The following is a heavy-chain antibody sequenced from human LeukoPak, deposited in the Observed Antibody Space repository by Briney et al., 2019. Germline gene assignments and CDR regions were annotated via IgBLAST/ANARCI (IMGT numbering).Heavy chain of an antibody. CDR3: TRLPVKSPMTHLDAFDV. V-gene: IGHV3-23*01. CDR2: ISDSGDTT. CDR1: GFIFSGQA. J-gene: IGHJ3*01. D-gene: IGHD2-21*01. Sequence: PGGSLRLSCAASGFIFSGQAMSWVRQAPGKGLECVSTISDSGDTTYNADSVKGRFAISRDNSKNMLFLQMNSLRAEDTALYYCTRLPVKSPMTHLDAFDVWGQGTMVTVSS.